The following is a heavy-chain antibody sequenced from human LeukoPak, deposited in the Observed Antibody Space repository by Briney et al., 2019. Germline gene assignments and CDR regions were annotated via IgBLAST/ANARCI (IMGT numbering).Heavy chain of an antibody. D-gene: IGHD3-10*01. CDR2: LYYSGRT. CDR3: ARLLYGSGSYFYYYYYMDV. V-gene: IGHV4-39*01. J-gene: IGHJ6*03. Sequence: SDTLSLTCSVSGCTISTSLYYWVWLPPPPGMGLEWFGSLYYSGRTYYTPPLKSRVTISIDTSTSQFSLRLTSVTAADTAVYYCARLLYGSGSYFYYYYYMDVWGKGTTVTISS. CDR1: GCTISTSLYY.